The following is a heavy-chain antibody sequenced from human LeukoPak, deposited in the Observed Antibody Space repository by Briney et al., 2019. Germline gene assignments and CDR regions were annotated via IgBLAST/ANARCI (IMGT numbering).Heavy chain of an antibody. V-gene: IGHV3-33*01. CDR1: GFTFSSYG. D-gene: IGHD1-26*01. CDR3: ARDMGKSGAFDI. CDR2: IWYDGSNK. J-gene: IGHJ3*02. Sequence: GRSLRLSCAASGFTFSSYGMHWVRQAPGKGLEWVAVIWYDGSNKYYADSVKGRLTISRDNSKNTLYLQMNSLRAEDTAVYYCARDMGKSGAFDIWGQGTMVTVSS.